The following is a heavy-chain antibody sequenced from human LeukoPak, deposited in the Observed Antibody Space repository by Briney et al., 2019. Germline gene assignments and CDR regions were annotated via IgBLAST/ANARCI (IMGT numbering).Heavy chain of an antibody. CDR1: GGTFSSYA. V-gene: IGHV1-69*13. Sequence: SVKVSCKASGGTFSSYAISWVRQAPGQGLEWMGGIIPIFGTANYAQKFQGRVTITADESTSTAYMELSSLRSEDTAVYYCAARATMVRGVPFDYWGQGTLVTVSS. J-gene: IGHJ4*02. CDR3: AARATMVRGVPFDY. D-gene: IGHD3-10*01. CDR2: IIPIFGTA.